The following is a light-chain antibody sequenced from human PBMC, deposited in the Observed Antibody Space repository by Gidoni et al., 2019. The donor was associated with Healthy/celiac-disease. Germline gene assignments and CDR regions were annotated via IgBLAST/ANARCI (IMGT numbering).Light chain of an antibody. Sequence: DLQMTQSPSSLSASVGDRVTITCQASQDISNYLTWYQQKPGKAPKLLIYDASNLETGVPSRFSGSGSGTDLTVTISSLQPEDTATYYCQQYDNLPLTFGGGTKVEIK. J-gene: IGKJ4*01. CDR1: QDISNY. V-gene: IGKV1-33*01. CDR2: DAS. CDR3: QQYDNLPLT.